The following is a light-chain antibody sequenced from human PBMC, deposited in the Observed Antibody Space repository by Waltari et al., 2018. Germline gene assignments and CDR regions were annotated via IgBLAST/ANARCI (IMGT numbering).Light chain of an antibody. CDR3: QQYGSSPLT. J-gene: IGKJ4*01. CDR2: GAS. CDR1: QSVSSS. Sequence: EIVLTQSPGTLSLSPGERATLSCRASQSVSSSLAWYQQKPGQAPRLLIYGASGSASGIADRFSGSGSGTDLHLTISRLEPEDFAVYYCQQYGSSPLTFGGGTKVESK. V-gene: IGKV3-20*01.